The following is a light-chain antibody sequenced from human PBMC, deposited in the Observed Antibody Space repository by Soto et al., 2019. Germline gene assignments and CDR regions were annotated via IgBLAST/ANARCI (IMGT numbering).Light chain of an antibody. V-gene: IGLV2-14*01. CDR1: SSDVGAYKY. CDR3: NSYAGEMTRFI. CDR2: EVS. J-gene: IGLJ1*01. Sequence: QSVLTQPAFVSGSPGQSVTISCTGTSSDVGAYKYVSWYQQHPGKAPKLMIYEVSNRPSGVSNRFSGSKSGNTASLTISGLQADDEADYYCNSYAGEMTRFIFAIAPKVTV.